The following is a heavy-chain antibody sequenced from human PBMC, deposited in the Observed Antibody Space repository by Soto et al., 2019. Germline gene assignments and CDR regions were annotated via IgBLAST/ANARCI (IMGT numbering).Heavy chain of an antibody. J-gene: IGHJ6*02. Sequence: AXVKGSCKASGGTIRIDAIRWVRQAPGQCLELTGGIIPICGTANYAQKFQGRVTITADESTSTAYMELSSLRSEDTAVYYCARSLVVPAAMPRYYYYGMDVWGQGTTVTVSS. CDR1: GGTIRIDA. CDR2: IIPICGTA. V-gene: IGHV1-69*13. CDR3: ARSLVVPAAMPRYYYYGMDV. D-gene: IGHD2-2*01.